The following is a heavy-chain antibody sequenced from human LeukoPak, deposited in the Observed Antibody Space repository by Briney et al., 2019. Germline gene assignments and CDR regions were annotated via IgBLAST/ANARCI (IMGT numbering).Heavy chain of an antibody. CDR3: ARVDTSDKGVAFDI. J-gene: IGHJ3*02. CDR1: GFTFSSYA. V-gene: IGHV3-53*01. CDR2: IYSGGST. D-gene: IGHD3-22*01. Sequence: PGRSLRLSCAASGFTFSSYAMSWVRQAPGKGLEWVSVIYSGGSTYYADSVKGRFTISRDNSKNTLYLQMNSLRAEDTAVYYCARVDTSDKGVAFDIWGQGTMVTVSS.